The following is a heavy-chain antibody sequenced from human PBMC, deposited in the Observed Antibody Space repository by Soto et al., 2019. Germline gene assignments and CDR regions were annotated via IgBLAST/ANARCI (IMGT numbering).Heavy chain of an antibody. J-gene: IGHJ5*02. CDR2: IFWDDDK. V-gene: IGHV2-5*02. CDR3: AHYSANWYEIGQGFDT. D-gene: IGHD1-1*01. CDR1: GFSLTTSGGG. Sequence: SGPTLVNPTQTLTLTCTFSGFSLTTSGGGVGWIRQPPGKALEWLALIFWDDDKRYSPSLKTRLTVTKDTSKNQVVLTMTNMDPVDTAIYHCAHYSANWYEIGQGFDTWGQGTLVTVSS.